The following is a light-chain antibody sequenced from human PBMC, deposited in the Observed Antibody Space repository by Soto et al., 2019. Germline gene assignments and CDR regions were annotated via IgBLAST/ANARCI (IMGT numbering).Light chain of an antibody. J-gene: IGLJ2*01. Sequence: NFMLTQPHSVSESPGKTVTISCTRSSGSIASNYVQWYQQRPGSAPTTVIYEDKHRPPGVPHRFSASTDGSSTSASLTISGLQTEDAGDYYCQSSDSSTVVFGGGTKVTVL. CDR2: EDK. CDR3: QSSDSSTVV. CDR1: SGSIASNY. V-gene: IGLV6-57*04.